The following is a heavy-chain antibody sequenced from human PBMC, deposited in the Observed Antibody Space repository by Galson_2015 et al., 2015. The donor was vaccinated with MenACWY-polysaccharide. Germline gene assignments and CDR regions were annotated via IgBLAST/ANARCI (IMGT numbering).Heavy chain of an antibody. J-gene: IGHJ6*02. CDR1: GGSISISNYY. Sequence: SETLSLTCTVSGGSISISNYYWGWIRQSPEKGLEWIGTISYSGSTYYNPSLKNRVTISVDTTKNQFSLNLSSVTAADTAAYYCASRLAQVGIAGYGYGMDVWGQGTTVTVSS. CDR3: ASRLAQVGIAGYGYGMDV. CDR2: ISYSGST. V-gene: IGHV4-39*01. D-gene: IGHD2-15*01.